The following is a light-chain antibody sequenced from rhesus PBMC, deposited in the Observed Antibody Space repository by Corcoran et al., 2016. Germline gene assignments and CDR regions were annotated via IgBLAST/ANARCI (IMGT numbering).Light chain of an antibody. CDR1: NSNIGSNS. Sequence: QSVLAQPPSASEAARKSVTISCSGNNSNIGSNSVSWYQQFPGTAPKVLIYSNDQRPSGVSARFSGSKSGTSASLAISGLQNADEAVYYCAAWDASLSGYIFGSGTRLTVL. CDR2: SND. J-gene: IGLJ1*01. V-gene: IGLV1-60*01. CDR3: AAWDASLSGYI.